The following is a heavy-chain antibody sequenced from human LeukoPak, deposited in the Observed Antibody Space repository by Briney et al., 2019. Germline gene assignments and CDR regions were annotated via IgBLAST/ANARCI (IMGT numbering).Heavy chain of an antibody. CDR2: IYPGDSDT. J-gene: IGHJ1*01. CDR1: GYSFTTYW. D-gene: IGHD6-13*01. CDR3: ARRGQQLEYFET. Sequence: GESLKISCKGFGYSFTTYWIAWVRQMPGKGLEGMGIIYPGDSDTRYSPSFQGQVTISADKSISTAYLQWNSLKASDTAMYYCARRGQQLEYFETWGQGTLVTVSS. V-gene: IGHV5-51*01.